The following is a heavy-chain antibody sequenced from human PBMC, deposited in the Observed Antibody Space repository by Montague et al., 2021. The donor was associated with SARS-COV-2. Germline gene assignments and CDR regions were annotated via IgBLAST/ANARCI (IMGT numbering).Heavy chain of an antibody. CDR1: GFTFSAYW. J-gene: IGHJ5*02. CDR3: VRAFSNSFKWFDP. V-gene: IGHV3-74*01. CDR2: IRADGTTP. D-gene: IGHD6-13*01. Sequence: SLSLSCAASGFTFSAYWMPWVRQAPGQGLEWVARIRADGTTPNYADSVKGRFTISRDNAQDTVYLHLTTLPAEDTAVYYCVRAFSNSFKWFDPWGQGTLVTVSS.